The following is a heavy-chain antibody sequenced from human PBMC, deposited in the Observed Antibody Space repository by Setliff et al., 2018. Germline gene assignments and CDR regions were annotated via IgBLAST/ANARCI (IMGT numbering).Heavy chain of an antibody. CDR2: ISPYNGYI. CDR3: TRDTNIVVVPPHRTAFDI. CDR1: GYTFSTYG. J-gene: IGHJ3*02. V-gene: IGHV1-18*01. Sequence: ASVKVSCKAPGYTFSTYGIAWVRQAPGQGLGWMGWISPYNGYIIYAHKFQGRVTMTTDTSTGTADMELRNLRSDDTAVYYCTRDTNIVVVPPHRTAFDIWGQGTMVTVSS. D-gene: IGHD2-2*01.